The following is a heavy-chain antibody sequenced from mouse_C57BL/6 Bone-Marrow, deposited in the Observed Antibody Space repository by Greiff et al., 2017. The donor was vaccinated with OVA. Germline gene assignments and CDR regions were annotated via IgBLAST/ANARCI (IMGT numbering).Heavy chain of an antibody. CDR3: ARLDYGNFDY. V-gene: IGHV1-81*01. CDR1: GYTFTSYG. Sequence: VQLVESGAELARPGASVKLSCKASGYTFTSYGISWVKQRTGQGLEWIGEIYPRSGNTYYNEKFKGKATLTADKSSSTAYMELRSLTSEDSAVYFCARLDYGNFDYWGQGTTLTVSS. J-gene: IGHJ2*01. CDR2: IYPRSGNT. D-gene: IGHD2-1*01.